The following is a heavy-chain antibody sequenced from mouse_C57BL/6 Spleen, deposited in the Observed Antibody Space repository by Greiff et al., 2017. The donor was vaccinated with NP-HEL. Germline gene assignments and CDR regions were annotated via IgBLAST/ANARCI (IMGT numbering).Heavy chain of an antibody. CDR3: TREPGTRDYFDY. CDR2: IRNKANNHAT. D-gene: IGHD4-1*01. V-gene: IGHV6-6*01. J-gene: IGHJ2*01. Sequence: EVKVEESGGGLVQPGGSMKLSCAASGFTFSDAWMDWVRQSPEKGLEWVAEIRNKANNHATYYAESVKGRFTISRDDSKSTVYLQMNSLRAEDIGIYYCTREPGTRDYFDYWGQSTTLTVSS. CDR1: GFTFSDAW.